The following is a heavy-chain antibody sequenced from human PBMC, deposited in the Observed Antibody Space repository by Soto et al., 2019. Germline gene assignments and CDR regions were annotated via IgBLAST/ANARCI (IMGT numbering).Heavy chain of an antibody. CDR3: ARGSGSSGFPWWFDP. V-gene: IGHV4-4*02. J-gene: IGHJ5*02. Sequence: PSETLSLSYAVSGGSISSSNWWSWVRQPPGKGLEWIGEIYHSGSTNYNPSLKSRVTISVDKSKNQFSLKLSSVTAADTAVYYCARGSGSSGFPWWFDPWGQGTLVTVSS. CDR1: GGSISSSNW. D-gene: IGHD6-19*01. CDR2: IYHSGST.